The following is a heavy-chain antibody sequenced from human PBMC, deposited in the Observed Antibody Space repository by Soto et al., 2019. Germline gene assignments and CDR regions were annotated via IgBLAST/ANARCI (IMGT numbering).Heavy chain of an antibody. CDR3: TRWNGYGDL. CDR1: GFSFSTYG. CDR2: VSGGSGVT. J-gene: IGHJ5*02. V-gene: IGHV3-23*01. Sequence: EMQLLESGGGVVQPGGSLRLSCVVSGFSFSTYGVPWVRQAPGKGLEWVCGVSGGSGVTHYTDSVKGRFTISGDDSKNTVYLQMHSLRGEDTAVYYCTRWNGYGDLWGQGTLVTVSS. D-gene: IGHD1-1*01.